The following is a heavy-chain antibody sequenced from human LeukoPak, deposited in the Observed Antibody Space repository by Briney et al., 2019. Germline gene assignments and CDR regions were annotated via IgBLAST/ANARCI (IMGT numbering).Heavy chain of an antibody. Sequence: GGCLSLSCAACGFIFSSYAMHWVRQTPAKGLEWVAIISYDGCYQHYLGSVKDRFTISRDNSKNTVFLQMNSLKPEDTAVYCCAKDVATQLWYYFDSWGQGTLVTVSS. CDR3: AKDVATQLWYYFDS. V-gene: IGHV3-30*18. CDR2: ISYDGCYQ. CDR1: GFIFSSYA. J-gene: IGHJ4*02. D-gene: IGHD5-18*01.